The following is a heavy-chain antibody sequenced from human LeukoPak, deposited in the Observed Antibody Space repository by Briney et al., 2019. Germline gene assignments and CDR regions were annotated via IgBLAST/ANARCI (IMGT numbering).Heavy chain of an antibody. Sequence: GASVKVSCTASGYTFTSYGISWVRRAPGQGLEWMGWISAYNGNTNYAQKLQGRVTMTTDTSTSTAYMELRSLRSDDTAVYYCARDVQYRGSYHIDYWGQGTLVTVSS. V-gene: IGHV1-18*01. D-gene: IGHD1-26*01. CDR3: ARDVQYRGSYHIDY. CDR2: ISAYNGNT. J-gene: IGHJ4*02. CDR1: GYTFTSYG.